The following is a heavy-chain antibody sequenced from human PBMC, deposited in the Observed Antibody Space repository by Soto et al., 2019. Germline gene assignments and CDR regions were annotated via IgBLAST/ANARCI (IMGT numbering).Heavy chain of an antibody. CDR1: GYTFTSYG. J-gene: IGHJ6*02. CDR3: AREQSSIVVVPAAPRRGYYGMDV. V-gene: IGHV1-18*01. CDR2: ISAYNGNT. D-gene: IGHD2-2*01. Sequence: GASVKVSCKASGYTFTSYGISWVRQAPGQGLEWMGWISAYNGNTNYAQKLQGRVTMTTDTSTSTAYMELRSLRSDDTAVYYCAREQSSIVVVPAAPRRGYYGMDVWGQGTTVTVSS.